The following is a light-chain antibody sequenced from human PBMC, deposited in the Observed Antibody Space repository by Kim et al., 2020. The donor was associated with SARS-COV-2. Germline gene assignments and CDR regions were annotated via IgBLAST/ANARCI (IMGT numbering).Light chain of an antibody. CDR3: NSRDSSGNHVV. J-gene: IGLJ2*01. CDR1: SLRSYY. V-gene: IGLV3-19*01. CDR2: GKN. Sequence: SSELTQDPAVSVALGQTVRITCQGDSLRSYYASWYQQKSGQAPVLVIYGKNNRPSGIPDRFSGSNSGNTASLTITGAQAEDEADYYCNSRDSSGNHVVFGGGTQLTVL.